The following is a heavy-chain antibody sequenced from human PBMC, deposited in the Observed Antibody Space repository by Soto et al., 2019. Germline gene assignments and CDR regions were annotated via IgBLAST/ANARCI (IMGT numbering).Heavy chain of an antibody. CDR2: INPSGGST. D-gene: IGHD2-21*02. V-gene: IGHV1-46*01. CDR3: ARDYPYCGGDCYSGPFDY. Sequence: GASVKVSCKASGYTFTSYYMHWVRQAPGQGLEWMGIINPSGGSTSYAQKFQGRVTMTRDTSTSTVYMELSSLRSEDTAVYYCARDYPYCGGDCYSGPFDYWGQGTLVTVSS. CDR1: GYTFTSYY. J-gene: IGHJ4*02.